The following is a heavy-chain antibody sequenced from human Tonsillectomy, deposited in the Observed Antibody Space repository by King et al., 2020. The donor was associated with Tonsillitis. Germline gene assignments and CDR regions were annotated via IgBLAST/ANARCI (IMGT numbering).Heavy chain of an antibody. CDR3: AQSSSYYDFWSGSQDYYYMDV. V-gene: IGHV3-43*02. CDR2: ISGDGGST. J-gene: IGHJ6*03. Sequence: VQLVESGGGVVQPGGSLRLSCAASGFTFDDYAMHWVRQAPGKGLEWVSLISGDGGSTYYADSVKGRFTISRDNSKNYLSLQMNSLRTEDTALYYCAQSSSYYDFWSGSQDYYYMDVWGKGTTVTVSS. D-gene: IGHD3-3*01. CDR1: GFTFDDYA.